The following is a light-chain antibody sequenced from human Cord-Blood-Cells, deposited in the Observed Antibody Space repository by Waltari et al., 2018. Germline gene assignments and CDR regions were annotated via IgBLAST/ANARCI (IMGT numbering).Light chain of an antibody. V-gene: IGKV3-20*01. Sequence: EIVLTQSPGTLSLTPGERATLSCRASQSVSSSYLAWYQQKPGQAPRLLIYGASSMATGIPDRFSGSGSGTDVTLTISGLEPEDFAVYYCQQYGSSLRTFGQGTKVEIK. CDR3: QQYGSSLRT. J-gene: IGKJ1*01. CDR1: QSVSSSY. CDR2: GAS.